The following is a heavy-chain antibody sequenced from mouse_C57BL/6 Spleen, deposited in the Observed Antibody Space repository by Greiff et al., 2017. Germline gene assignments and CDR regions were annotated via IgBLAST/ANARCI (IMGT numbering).Heavy chain of an antibody. Sequence: EVQRVESGGGLVQPKGSLKLSCAASGFSFNTYAMNWVRQAPGKGLEWVARIRSKSNNYATYYADSVKDRFTISRDDSESMLYLQMNNLKTEDTAMYYCVRHSYDYEGYYALDYWGKGTSVTVSS. J-gene: IGHJ4*01. CDR3: VRHSYDYEGYYALDY. CDR1: GFSFNTYA. CDR2: IRSKSNNYAT. V-gene: IGHV10-1*01. D-gene: IGHD2-4*01.